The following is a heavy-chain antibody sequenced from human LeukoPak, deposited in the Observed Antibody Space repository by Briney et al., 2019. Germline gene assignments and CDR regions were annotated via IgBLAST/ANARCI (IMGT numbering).Heavy chain of an antibody. J-gene: IGHJ4*02. V-gene: IGHV1-69*06. Sequence: SVKVSCKTSGGTFSSYAISWVRQAPGQGLEWMGGIIPIFGTVNYAQKFQGRVTIIADKSTNTAYMELSSLRSEDTAVYYCARGTSGSYLRGNYFDYWGQGTLVTVSS. D-gene: IGHD1-26*01. CDR1: GGTFSSYA. CDR3: ARGTSGSYLRGNYFDY. CDR2: IIPIFGTV.